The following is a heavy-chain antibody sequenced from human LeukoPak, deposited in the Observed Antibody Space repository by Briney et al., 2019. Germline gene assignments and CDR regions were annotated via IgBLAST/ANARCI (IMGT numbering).Heavy chain of an antibody. CDR3: ATMTTVTTNNWFDP. CDR2: ISSSSCYI. J-gene: IGHJ5*02. D-gene: IGHD4-17*01. V-gene: IGHV3-21*01. Sequence: PGGSLRLSCAASGFTFSSYSMNWVRQAPGKGLEWVSSISSSSCYIYYADSVKGRFTISRDNAKNSLYLQMNSLRAEDTAVYYCATMTTVTTNNWFDPWGQGTLVTVSS. CDR1: GFTFSSYS.